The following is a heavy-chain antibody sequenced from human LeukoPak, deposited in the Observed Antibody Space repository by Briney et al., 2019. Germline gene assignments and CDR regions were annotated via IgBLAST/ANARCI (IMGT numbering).Heavy chain of an antibody. CDR1: GFTFDDYA. J-gene: IGHJ4*02. CDR3: AKAGIVATKPTYYFDY. CDR2: ISYDGSNK. Sequence: GRSLRLSCAASGFTFDDYAMHWVRQAPGKGLEWVAVISYDGSNKYYADSVKGRFTISRDNSKNTLYLQMNSLRAEDTAVYYCAKAGIVATKPTYYFDYWGQGTLVTVSS. V-gene: IGHV3-30*18. D-gene: IGHD5-12*01.